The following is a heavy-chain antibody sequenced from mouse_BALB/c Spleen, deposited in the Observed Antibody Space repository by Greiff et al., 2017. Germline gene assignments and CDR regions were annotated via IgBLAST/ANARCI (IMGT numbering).Heavy chain of an antibody. Sequence: EVQLQESGGGLVQPGGSRKLSCAASGFTFSSFGMHWVRQAPEKGLEWVAYISSGSSTIYYADTVKGRFTISRDNPKNTLFLQMTSLRSEDTAMYYCARSHYYGSSIDYWGQGTTLTVSS. CDR1: GFTFSSFG. D-gene: IGHD1-1*01. V-gene: IGHV5-17*02. CDR2: ISSGSSTI. J-gene: IGHJ2*01. CDR3: ARSHYYGSSIDY.